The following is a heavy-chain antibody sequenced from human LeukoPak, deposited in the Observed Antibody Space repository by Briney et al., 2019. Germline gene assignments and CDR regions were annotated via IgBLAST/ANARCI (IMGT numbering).Heavy chain of an antibody. CDR2: ISSSTTI. D-gene: IGHD3-10*01. CDR3: ARGGNSLDY. V-gene: IGHV3-48*01. J-gene: IGHJ4*02. CDR1: YS. Sequence: YSMNWVRQAPGKGLDCVSYISSSTTIYYADSVKVRFTISRDNAKNSLYLQMNSLRVEDTAVYYCARGGNSLDYWGQGTLVTVSS.